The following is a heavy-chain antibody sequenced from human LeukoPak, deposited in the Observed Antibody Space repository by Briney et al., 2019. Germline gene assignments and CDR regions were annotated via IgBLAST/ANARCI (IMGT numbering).Heavy chain of an antibody. J-gene: IGHJ4*02. D-gene: IGHD3-9*01. V-gene: IGHV3-21*01. CDR3: ARDSVLEYYDILTGYYTPFDY. CDR1: GFTFSSYN. CDR2: ISSSSSYI. Sequence: GGSLRLSCAASGFTFSSYNMNWVRQAPGKGLEWVSSISSSSSYIYYADSVKGRFTISRDNAKNSLYLQMNSLRAEDTAVYYCARDSVLEYYDILTGYYTPFDYWGQGTLVTVSS.